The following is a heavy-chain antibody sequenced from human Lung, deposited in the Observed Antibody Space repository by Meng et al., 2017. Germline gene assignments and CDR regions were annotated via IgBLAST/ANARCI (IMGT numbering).Heavy chain of an antibody. Sequence: QVQLCQFGAEVKKPGASVKPSCRASGYTFIDAYVHWVRQAPGQGLEWMGRIIPSSGDANSAQKFLGRVTLTWDTSISTAYMELSSLRSDDTAIYYCARDGGNYDFDYWGQGTLVTVS. CDR2: IIPSSGDA. D-gene: IGHD1-7*01. CDR1: GYTFIDAY. V-gene: IGHV1-2*06. CDR3: ARDGGNYDFDY. J-gene: IGHJ4*02.